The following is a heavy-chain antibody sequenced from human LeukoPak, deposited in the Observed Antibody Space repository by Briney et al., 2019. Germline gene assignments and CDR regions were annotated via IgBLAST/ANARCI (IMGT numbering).Heavy chain of an antibody. Sequence: GGSLRLSCAASGFTFSGYTIHWVRQAPGKGLEWVAVISSDGSNKYYADSVKGRFTISRDNSKNTLSLQMNSLRAEDTAVYYCARVVVSSSSDYFDYWGQGTLVTVSS. V-gene: IGHV3-30*04. CDR2: ISSDGSNK. CDR3: ARVVVSSSSDYFDY. CDR1: GFTFSGYT. J-gene: IGHJ4*02. D-gene: IGHD6-6*01.